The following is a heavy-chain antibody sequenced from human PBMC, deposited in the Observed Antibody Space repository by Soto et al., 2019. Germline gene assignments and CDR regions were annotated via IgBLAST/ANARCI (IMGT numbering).Heavy chain of an antibody. Sequence: GGSLRLSCAASGFTFSSYGMHWVRQAPGKGLEWVAVIWYDGSNKYYADSVKGRFTISRDNSKNTLYLQMNSLRAEDTAVYYCARDAQYSSSWFYYWGQGTLVTVSS. CDR1: GFTFSSYG. V-gene: IGHV3-33*01. D-gene: IGHD6-13*01. CDR3: ARDAQYSSSWFYY. CDR2: IWYDGSNK. J-gene: IGHJ4*02.